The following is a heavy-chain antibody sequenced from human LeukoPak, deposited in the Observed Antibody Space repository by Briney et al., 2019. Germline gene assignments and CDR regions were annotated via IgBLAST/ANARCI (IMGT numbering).Heavy chain of an antibody. CDR3: ARVIPTTSFGGFDY. V-gene: IGHV3-48*01. J-gene: IGHJ4*02. CDR1: GVTFNTYN. D-gene: IGHD3-10*01. CDR2: INSRSTTI. Sequence: GGSLRLSCSASGVTFNTYNVNWVRQAPGKGLEWVSYINSRSTTIYYADSVRGRFTISRDHAENSLYLQMNNLRAEDTAVYYCARVIPTTSFGGFDYWGQGALVTISS.